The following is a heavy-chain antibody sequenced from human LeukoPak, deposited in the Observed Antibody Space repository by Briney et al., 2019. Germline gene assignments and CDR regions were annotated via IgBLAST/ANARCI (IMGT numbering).Heavy chain of an antibody. CDR2: MNPNSGNR. D-gene: IGHD2-2*01. Sequence: ASVKVSCKASGYTFTSYDINWVRLATGQGLEWMGWMNPNSGNRGYAQKFQGRVTITRNTSISTAYMELSSLRSEDTAVYYCASGPIVVVPAANPTAFDPWGQGTLVTVSS. CDR1: GYTFTSYD. CDR3: ASGPIVVVPAANPTAFDP. V-gene: IGHV1-8*03. J-gene: IGHJ5*02.